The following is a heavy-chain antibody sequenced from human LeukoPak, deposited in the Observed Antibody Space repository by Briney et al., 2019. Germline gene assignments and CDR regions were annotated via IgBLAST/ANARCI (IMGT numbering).Heavy chain of an antibody. J-gene: IGHJ3*02. Sequence: ASVKVSCKASGGTFSSYAISWVRQAPGQGLEWMGGIIPILGTASYAQKFQGRVTITADESTSTAYMELSSLRSEDTAVYYCARDPSRGGAFDIWGQGTMVTVSS. CDR3: ARDPSRGGAFDI. CDR2: IIPILGTA. D-gene: IGHD3-10*01. V-gene: IGHV1-69*13. CDR1: GGTFSSYA.